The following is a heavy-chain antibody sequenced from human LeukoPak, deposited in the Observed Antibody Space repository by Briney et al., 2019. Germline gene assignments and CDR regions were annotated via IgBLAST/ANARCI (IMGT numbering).Heavy chain of an antibody. J-gene: IGHJ4*02. Sequence: PGGSLRLSCAASGFSFSSYAMSGVRQAPGKGREWVSSVSCSGDNTYYAESVKGRFTISRDNHKNTLFLQMNSLRAEDTAVFYCAKRSGYTTGWFFDFWGQGTLVTVSS. D-gene: IGHD6-19*01. CDR3: AKRSGYTTGWFFDF. CDR1: GFSFSSYA. CDR2: VSCSGDNT. V-gene: IGHV3-23*01.